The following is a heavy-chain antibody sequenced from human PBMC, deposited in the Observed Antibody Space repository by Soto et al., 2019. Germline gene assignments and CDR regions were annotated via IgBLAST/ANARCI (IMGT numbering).Heavy chain of an antibody. Sequence: SQTLSLTCAISGDSVSSNSAAWNWTRQSPSRGLEWLGRTYYRSKWYNDYAVSVKSRLTINPDTSKSQFSLQLNSVTPEDMAVYYSARETSFYSSGWYASDYWGQGTLVTVSS. J-gene: IGHJ4*02. CDR3: ARETSFYSSGWYASDY. V-gene: IGHV6-1*01. CDR1: GDSVSSNSAA. D-gene: IGHD6-19*01. CDR2: TYYRSKWYN.